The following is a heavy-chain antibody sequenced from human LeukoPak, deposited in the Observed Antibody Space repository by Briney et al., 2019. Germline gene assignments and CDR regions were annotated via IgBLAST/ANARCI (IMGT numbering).Heavy chain of an antibody. V-gene: IGHV4-61*02. D-gene: IGHD3-3*01. Sequence: SETLSLTCTVSGGSISSGSYYWSWIRQPAGKGLEWIGRIYTSGSTNYNPSLKSRVTISVDTSKNQFSLKLSSATAADTAVYYCARANYDFWSGYYLDYWGQGTLVTVSS. J-gene: IGHJ4*02. CDR2: IYTSGST. CDR3: ARANYDFWSGYYLDY. CDR1: GGSISSGSYY.